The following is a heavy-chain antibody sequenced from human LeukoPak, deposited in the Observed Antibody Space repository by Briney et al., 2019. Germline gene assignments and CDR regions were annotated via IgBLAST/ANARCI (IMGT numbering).Heavy chain of an antibody. V-gene: IGHV4-39*01. Sequence: SETLSLTCTVSGGSISSSNYYWGWIRQPPGKGLEWIGTIYYSGSTYYNPSLMSRVSISVDTSKNQFSLRLTSVTAADTAVYYCASLLGYCNANCHHFDYWGQGTLVTVSS. J-gene: IGHJ4*02. D-gene: IGHD2-15*01. CDR1: GGSISSSNYY. CDR3: ASLLGYCNANCHHFDY. CDR2: IYYSGST.